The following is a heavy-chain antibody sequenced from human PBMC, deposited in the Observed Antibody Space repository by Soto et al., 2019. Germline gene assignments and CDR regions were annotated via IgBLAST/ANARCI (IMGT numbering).Heavy chain of an antibody. CDR2: ISYDGSNK. V-gene: IGHV3-30*18. CDR1: GFTFSSYG. D-gene: IGHD3-16*02. J-gene: IGHJ4*02. Sequence: QVQLVESGGGVVQPGRSLRLSCAASGFTFSSYGMHWVRQAPGKGLEWVAVISYDGSNKYYADSVKGRFTISRDNSKNTLDLQMNSLRAEDTAVYYCAKAVNYIWGSYPYEFDYWGQGTLVTVSS. CDR3: AKAVNYIWGSYPYEFDY.